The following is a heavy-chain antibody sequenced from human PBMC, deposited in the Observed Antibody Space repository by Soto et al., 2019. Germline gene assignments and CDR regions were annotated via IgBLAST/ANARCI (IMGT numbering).Heavy chain of an antibody. Sequence: EXLKISCKSSGYXFASHWVAWVRHMPEKGLEWIANIYPGDSDTKYSPAFRGQVTISADTYVYTAYLQWRSLDATYIAIYYCARYSGSYWHYLDFWGQGTLVTVSP. D-gene: IGHD1-26*01. V-gene: IGHV5-51*01. CDR1: GYXFASHW. CDR2: IYPGDSDT. CDR3: ARYSGSYWHYLDF. J-gene: IGHJ4*02.